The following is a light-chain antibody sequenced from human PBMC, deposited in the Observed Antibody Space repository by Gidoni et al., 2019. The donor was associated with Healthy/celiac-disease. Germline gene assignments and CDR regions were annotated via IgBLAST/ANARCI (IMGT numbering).Light chain of an antibody. CDR3: QQYNNWPPAHS. CDR2: GAS. Sequence: EIVMTQSPATLSVSPGERATLSCRASQSVSSNLAWYQQKPGQAPRLLIYGASTRATGIPARFSGSGSGTEFTLTISSLQSEDFAVYYCQQYNNWPPAHSFXQXTKLEIK. V-gene: IGKV3-15*01. J-gene: IGKJ2*03. CDR1: QSVSSN.